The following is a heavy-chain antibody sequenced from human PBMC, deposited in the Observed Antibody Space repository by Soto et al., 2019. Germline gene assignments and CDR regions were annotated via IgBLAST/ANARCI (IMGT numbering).Heavy chain of an antibody. CDR1: GGSISSYY. Sequence: PSETLSLTCTVSGGSISSYYWIWIRQPAGKGLEWIGRIYTSGSTNYNPSLKSRVTMSVDTSKNQFSLKLSSVTAADTAVYYCARVRGTVTANWFDPWGQGTLVTVSS. D-gene: IGHD4-4*01. CDR3: ARVRGTVTANWFDP. J-gene: IGHJ5*02. V-gene: IGHV4-4*07. CDR2: IYTSGST.